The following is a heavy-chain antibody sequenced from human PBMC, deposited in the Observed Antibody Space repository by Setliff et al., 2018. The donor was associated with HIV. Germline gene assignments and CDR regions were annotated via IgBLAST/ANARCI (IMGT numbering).Heavy chain of an antibody. V-gene: IGHV4-39*01. Sequence: SETLSLTCTVSGGSITSSNCYWGCIRQTPGKGLEWIGTIYYSGSTYYNPSLRSRVTISVDTSKNQFSLKLSSVTAADTAIYYCARHPGFWSGLWYFDLWGRGTLVTVSS. CDR1: GGSITSSNCY. D-gene: IGHD3-3*01. CDR2: IYYSGST. J-gene: IGHJ2*01. CDR3: ARHPGFWSGLWYFDL.